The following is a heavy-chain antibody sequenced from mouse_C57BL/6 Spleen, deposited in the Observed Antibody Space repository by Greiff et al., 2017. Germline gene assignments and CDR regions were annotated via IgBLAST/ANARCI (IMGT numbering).Heavy chain of an antibody. V-gene: IGHV1-53*01. J-gene: IGHJ4*01. CDR1: GYTFTSYW. CDR2: INPSNGGT. Sequence: QVHVKQSGTELVTPGASVKLSCKASGYTFTSYWMHWVKQRPGQGLEWIGNINPSNGGTNYNEKFKSKATLTVDKSSSTAYMQLSSLTSEDSAVYYCARDWGGNPYAMDYWGQGTSVTVSA. D-gene: IGHD1-1*02. CDR3: ARDWGGNPYAMDY.